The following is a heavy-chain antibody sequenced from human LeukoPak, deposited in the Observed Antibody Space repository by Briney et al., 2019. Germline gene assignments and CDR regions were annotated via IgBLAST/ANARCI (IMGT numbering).Heavy chain of an antibody. CDR3: ARGPVAGEDY. J-gene: IGHJ4*02. V-gene: IGHV4-59*12. CDR2: VSYTGST. CDR1: GDSISSYY. D-gene: IGHD6-19*01. Sequence: KTSETLSLTCTVSGDSISSYYWNWIRQPPGKGLEWIGYVSYTGSTNYNPSLSSRVTISGDTSKNQFSLKLSSVTAADTAVYYCARGPVAGEDYWGQGTLVTVSS.